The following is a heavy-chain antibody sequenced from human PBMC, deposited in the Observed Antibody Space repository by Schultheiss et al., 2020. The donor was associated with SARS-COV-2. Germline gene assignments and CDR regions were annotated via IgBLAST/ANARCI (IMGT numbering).Heavy chain of an antibody. CDR3: ASSPHYYGSGYYFDY. CDR2: IYYSGST. V-gene: IGHV4-31*03. J-gene: IGHJ4*02. Sequence: SQTLSLTCTVSGGSISSGGYYWSWIRQHPGKGLEWIGYIYYSGSTYYNPSLKSRVTMSVDTSKNQFSLKLSSVTAADTAVYYCASSPHYYGSGYYFDYWGQGTLVTVSS. D-gene: IGHD3-10*01. CDR1: GGSISSGGYY.